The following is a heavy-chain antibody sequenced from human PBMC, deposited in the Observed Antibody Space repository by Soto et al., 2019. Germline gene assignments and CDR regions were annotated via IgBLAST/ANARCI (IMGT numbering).Heavy chain of an antibody. D-gene: IGHD3-9*01. CDR2: IYYSGST. CDR1: GGSISSGGYY. Sequence: QVQLQESGPGLVKPSRTLSLTCTVSGGSISSGGYYWSWIRQHPGKGLEWIGYIYYSGSTYYNPSLKSRVTISVDTSKNQFSLKLSSVTAADTAVYYCARVDWGYNNDYFDYWGQGTLVTVSS. CDR3: ARVDWGYNNDYFDY. V-gene: IGHV4-31*03. J-gene: IGHJ4*02.